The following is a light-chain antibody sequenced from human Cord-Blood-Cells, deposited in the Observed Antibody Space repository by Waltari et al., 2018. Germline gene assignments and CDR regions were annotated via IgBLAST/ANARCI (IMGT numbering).Light chain of an antibody. J-gene: IGLJ3*02. V-gene: IGLV2-23*02. Sequence: QSALTQPASVSGSPGQSITISCTGTSSDVCGYNYVSWYQQHPGKAPKLMIYDVSKRPSGVSNRFSGSKSGNTASLTISGLQAEDEADYYCCSYAGSSTFVFGGGTKLTVL. CDR1: SSDVCGYNY. CDR3: CSYAGSSTFV. CDR2: DVS.